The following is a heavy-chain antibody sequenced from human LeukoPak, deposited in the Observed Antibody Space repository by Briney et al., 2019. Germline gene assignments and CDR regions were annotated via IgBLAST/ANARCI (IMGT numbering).Heavy chain of an antibody. V-gene: IGHV3-11*05. J-gene: IGHJ6*02. CDR3: ARDRVTRGYSYGIPLYGMDV. CDR2: ISSTTGYR. Sequence: GGSLRLSCAASGFTFSDYSMSWIRQAPGKGLEWISYISSTTGYRDYAASVRGRYTISRDNAKNSVYLQMNSLRAEDTAVYYCARDRVTRGYSYGIPLYGMDVWGRGTTVTVSS. D-gene: IGHD5-18*01. CDR1: GFTFSDYS.